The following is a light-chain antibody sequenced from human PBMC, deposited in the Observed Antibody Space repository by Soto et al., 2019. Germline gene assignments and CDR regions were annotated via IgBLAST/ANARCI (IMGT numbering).Light chain of an antibody. V-gene: IGKV3-15*01. CDR1: QSVNSR. CDR3: HQYNNFWT. CDR2: SAS. Sequence: EIVMTQSPATLSVSPGERVTLSCRASQSVNSRLAWYHQKPGQSPRLLIYSASTRTTGIPARFSGSGSGTEFTLTISSLQSEDFGLYYCHQYNNFWTFGQGTKVDIK. J-gene: IGKJ1*01.